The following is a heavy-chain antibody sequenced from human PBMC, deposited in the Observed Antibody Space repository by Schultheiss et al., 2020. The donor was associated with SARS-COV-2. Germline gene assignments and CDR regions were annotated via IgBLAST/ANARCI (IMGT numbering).Heavy chain of an antibody. CDR1: GGSISSYY. D-gene: IGHD3-3*02. CDR2: IYYSGST. J-gene: IGHJ5*02. V-gene: IGHV4-59*12. CDR3: ARYIFGVAIRFDP. Sequence: GSLRLSCTVSGGSISSYYWSWIRQPPGKGLEWIGYIYYSGSTYYNPSLKSRVTISVDTSKNQFSLKLSSVTAADTAVYYCARYIFGVAIRFDPWGQGTLVTVSS.